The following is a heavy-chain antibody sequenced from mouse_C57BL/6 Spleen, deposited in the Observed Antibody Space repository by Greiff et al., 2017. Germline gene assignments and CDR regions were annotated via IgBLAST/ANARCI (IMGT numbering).Heavy chain of an antibody. J-gene: IGHJ4*01. CDR2: INPYNGGT. CDR3: ARRYDGYYVFYAMDY. Sequence: EVQLQQSGPVLVKPGASVKMSCKASGYTFTDYYMNWVKQSHGKSLEWIGVINPYNGGTSYNQKFKGKATLTVDKSSSTAYMELNSLTSEDSAVXYCARRYDGYYVFYAMDYWGQGTSVTVSS. V-gene: IGHV1-19*01. D-gene: IGHD2-3*01. CDR1: GYTFTDYY.